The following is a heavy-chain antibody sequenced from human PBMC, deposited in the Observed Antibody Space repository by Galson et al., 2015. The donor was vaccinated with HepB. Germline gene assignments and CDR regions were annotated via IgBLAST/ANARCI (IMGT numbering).Heavy chain of an antibody. CDR3: ARDAHYYGSGSFYHDY. J-gene: IGHJ4*02. V-gene: IGHV3-66*02. D-gene: IGHD3-10*01. Sequence: SLRLSCAVSGFSVSSNYMSWLRQAPGKGLEWVSVIYSGGHTYYADSVKGRFTISRDNSKNTLYLRMNTLGPDDTAVYFCARDAHYYGSGSFYHDYWGQGTLVIVSS. CDR1: GFSVSSNY. CDR2: IYSGGHT.